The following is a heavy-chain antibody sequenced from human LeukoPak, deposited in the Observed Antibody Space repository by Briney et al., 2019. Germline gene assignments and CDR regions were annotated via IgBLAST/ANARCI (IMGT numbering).Heavy chain of an antibody. V-gene: IGHV5-51*07. Sequence: GESLKISCKGSGYSFTSYWIGWVHQMPGKDLEWMGIIYPGDSDTRYSPSFQGQVTISADKSISTAYLQWSSLKASDTAMYYCARLRRITIFGVATDFDYWGQGTLVTVSS. CDR2: IYPGDSDT. CDR3: ARLRRITIFGVATDFDY. D-gene: IGHD3-3*01. J-gene: IGHJ4*02. CDR1: GYSFTSYW.